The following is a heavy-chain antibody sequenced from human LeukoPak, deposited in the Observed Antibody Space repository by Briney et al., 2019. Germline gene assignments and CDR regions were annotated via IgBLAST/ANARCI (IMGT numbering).Heavy chain of an antibody. CDR3: ARLRGSYYSHDAFDI. CDR2: IYPGDSDT. Sequence: GESLKISCKGSGYSFTSYWIGWVRQMPGKGLEWMGIIYPGDSDTRYSPSFQGQVTISADKSISTAYLQWSSLKASDTAMYYCARLRGSYYSHDAFDIWGQGTMVTVSS. CDR1: GYSFTSYW. J-gene: IGHJ3*02. V-gene: IGHV5-51*01. D-gene: IGHD1-26*01.